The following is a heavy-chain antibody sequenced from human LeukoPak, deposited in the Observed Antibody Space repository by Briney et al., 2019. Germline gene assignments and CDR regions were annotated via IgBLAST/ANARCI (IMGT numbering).Heavy chain of an antibody. CDR2: IYYSGST. D-gene: IGHD6-19*01. Sequence: PSETLSLTCAVYGGSFSGYYWSWIRQPAGKGLEWVGSIYYSGSTYYNPSLKSRVTISVDTSKNQFSLKLSSVTAADTAVYYCARGGYPPHGSSGWYGRPLYYFDYWGQGTLVTVSS. V-gene: IGHV4-34*01. CDR3: ARGGYPPHGSSGWYGRPLYYFDY. J-gene: IGHJ4*02. CDR1: GGSFSGYY.